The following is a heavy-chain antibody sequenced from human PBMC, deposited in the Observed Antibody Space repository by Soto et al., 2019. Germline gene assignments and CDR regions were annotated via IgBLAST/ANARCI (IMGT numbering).Heavy chain of an antibody. CDR2: LCTAGRT. CDR3: AYTHLVLRGPSPPDY. D-gene: IGHD2-8*01. V-gene: IGHV3-53*01. Sequence: QPGGSLRLSCAASGFTVSGNCMSWVRQAPGKGLEWVSVLCTAGRTYYADSVKGRFTISRDNSKNTLYLQMNSLRAEDTAVYYCAYTHLVLRGPSPPDYWGQGTLVTVSS. CDR1: GFTVSGNC. J-gene: IGHJ4*02.